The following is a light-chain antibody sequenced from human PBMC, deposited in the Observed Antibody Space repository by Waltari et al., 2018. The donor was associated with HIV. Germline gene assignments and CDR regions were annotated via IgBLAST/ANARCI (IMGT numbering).Light chain of an antibody. CDR3: QHYNSFPQWT. V-gene: IGKV1-5*03. J-gene: IGKJ1*01. CDR2: KAS. CDR1: QNINNW. Sequence: DIQMTQSPSTLSASVGDRVMITCRASQNINNWLAWYQQKPGKAPKLLIYKASILETGVPSRFSGGESGTQFNLTISGLQPDDVATYYCQHYNSFPQWTFGQGTKVEIK.